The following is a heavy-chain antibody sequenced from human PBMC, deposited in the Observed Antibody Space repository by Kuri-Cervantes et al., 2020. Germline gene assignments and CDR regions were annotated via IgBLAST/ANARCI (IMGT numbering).Heavy chain of an antibody. Sequence: GESLKISCAASGFTFSSYGMHWVRQAPGKGLEWVAVIWYDGSNKYYADSVKGRFTISRDNSKNTLYLQMSSLRAEDTAVYYCAKDTYYHDSSGYYVFEYWGQGTLVTVSS. CDR2: IWYDGSNK. CDR1: GFTFSSYG. V-gene: IGHV3-30*02. CDR3: AKDTYYHDSSGYYVFEY. D-gene: IGHD3-22*01. J-gene: IGHJ4*02.